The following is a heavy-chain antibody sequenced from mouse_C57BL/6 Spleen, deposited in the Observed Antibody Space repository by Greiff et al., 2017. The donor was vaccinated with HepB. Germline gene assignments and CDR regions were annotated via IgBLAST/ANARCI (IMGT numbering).Heavy chain of an antibody. CDR3: ARWDGYSRWYFDV. Sequence: QVQLKESGAELARPGASVKLSCKASGYTFTSYGISWVKQRTGQGLEWIGEIYPRSGNTYYNEKFKGKATLTADKSSSTAYMELRSLTSEDSAVYFCARWDGYSRWYFDVWGTGTTVTVSS. CDR1: GYTFTSYG. CDR2: IYPRSGNT. V-gene: IGHV1-81*01. J-gene: IGHJ1*03. D-gene: IGHD2-3*01.